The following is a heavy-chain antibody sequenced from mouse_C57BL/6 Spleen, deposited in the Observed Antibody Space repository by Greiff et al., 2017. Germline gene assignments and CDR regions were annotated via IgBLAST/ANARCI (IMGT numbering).Heavy chain of an antibody. CDR2: IYPGDGDT. CDR3: ARAGSFAY. CDR1: GYAFSSSW. Sequence: VQLQESGPELVKPGASVKISCKASGYAFSSSWMNWVKQRPGKGLEWIGRIYPGDGDTNYNGKFKGKATLTADKSSSTAYMQLSSLTSEDSAVYFCARAGSFAYWGQGTLVTVSA. D-gene: IGHD3-3*01. V-gene: IGHV1-82*01. J-gene: IGHJ3*01.